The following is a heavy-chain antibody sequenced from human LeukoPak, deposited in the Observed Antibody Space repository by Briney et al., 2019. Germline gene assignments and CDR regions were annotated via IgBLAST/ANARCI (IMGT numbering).Heavy chain of an antibody. CDR3: ARLRYDSSGYYSIYYYYGMDV. V-gene: IGHV4-59*08. J-gene: IGHJ6*02. D-gene: IGHD3-22*01. CDR1: GGSISSYY. Sequence: SETLSLTCTVSGGSISSYYWSWIRQPPGKGLEWIGYIYYSGSTNYNPSLKSRVTISVDTSKNQFSLKLSSVTAADTAVYYCARLRYDSSGYYSIYYYYGMDVWGQGTRVTVSS. CDR2: IYYSGST.